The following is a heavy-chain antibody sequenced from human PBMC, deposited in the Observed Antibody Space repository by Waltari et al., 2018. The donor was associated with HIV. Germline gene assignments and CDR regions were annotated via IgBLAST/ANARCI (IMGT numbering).Heavy chain of an antibody. D-gene: IGHD3-16*01. V-gene: IGHV5-51*03. J-gene: IGHJ3*02. CDR1: GHSFVNYL. CDR3: ARSIHYDDKGYFLKDAFHI. CDR2: IYAGDSDI. Sequence: VQLVQSGPEMKKPGESLKISCKSFGHSFVNYLIGRVRQKPGKGLEWMGVIYAGDSDIKYSPSFQGQVAISVDKSVSTAYLQWRSLKASDTAVYYCARSIHYDDKGYFLKDAFHIWGQGTTVTVSS.